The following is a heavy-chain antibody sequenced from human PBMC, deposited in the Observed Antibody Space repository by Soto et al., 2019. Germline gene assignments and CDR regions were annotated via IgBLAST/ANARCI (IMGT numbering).Heavy chain of an antibody. CDR2: INAGNGNT. V-gene: IGHV1-3*01. D-gene: IGHD5-18*01. J-gene: IGHJ4*02. CDR1: GYTFTSYA. CDR3: ARDWGQLWSSFDY. Sequence: ASVKVSCKASGYTFTSYAMHWVRQAPGQRLEWMGWINAGNGNTKYSQKFQGRVTITRDTSASTAYMELSSLRSEDTAVYYCARDWGQLWSSFDYWGQGTLVTVSS.